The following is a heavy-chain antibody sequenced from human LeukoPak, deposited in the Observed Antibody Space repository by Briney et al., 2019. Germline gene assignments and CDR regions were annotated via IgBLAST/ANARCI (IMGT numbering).Heavy chain of an antibody. CDR3: AKQLGYCSDGSCYFPY. CDR2: ISSSSSYI. J-gene: IGHJ4*02. V-gene: IGHV3-21*04. Sequence: GGSLRLSCAASEFTFSSYSMNWVRQAPGKGLEWVSSISSSSSYIYYADSVKGRFTISRDNSKSTLCLQMNSLRAEDTAVYYCAKQLGYCSDGSCYFPYWGQGTLVTVSS. CDR1: EFTFSSYS. D-gene: IGHD2-15*01.